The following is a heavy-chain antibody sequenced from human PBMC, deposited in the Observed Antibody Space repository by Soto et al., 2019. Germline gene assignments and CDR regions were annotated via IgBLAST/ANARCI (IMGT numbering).Heavy chain of an antibody. CDR1: GGSISSRNW. CDR2: IYHSGST. V-gene: IGHV4-4*02. D-gene: IGHD3-22*01. J-gene: IGHJ6*02. Sequence: PSETLSLTCAVSGGSISSRNWWSWVRQPPGKGLEWIGEIYHSGSTNYNPSLKSRVTISVDTSKNQFSLKLSSVTAADTAVYYCARHPSRRYYDSSGYYYPLVYGMDVWGQGTTVTVSS. CDR3: ARHPSRRYYDSSGYYYPLVYGMDV.